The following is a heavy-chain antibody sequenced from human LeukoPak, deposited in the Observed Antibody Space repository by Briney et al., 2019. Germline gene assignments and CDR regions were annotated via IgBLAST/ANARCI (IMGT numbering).Heavy chain of an antibody. J-gene: IGHJ4*02. CDR2: ISSSSSTN. D-gene: IGHD6-19*01. CDR3: ARDLPPGSSGWYLGY. V-gene: IGHV3-48*02. CDR1: GFTFSSYS. Sequence: GGSLRPSCAASGFTFSSYSMNWVRQAPGKALEWVSYISSSSSTNYYADSVKGRFTISRDNAKNSLYLQMNSLRDEDTAVYYCARDLPPGSSGWYLGYWGQGTLVTVSS.